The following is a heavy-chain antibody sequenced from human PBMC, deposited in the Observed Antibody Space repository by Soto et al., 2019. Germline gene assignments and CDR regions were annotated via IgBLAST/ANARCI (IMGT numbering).Heavy chain of an antibody. D-gene: IGHD2-21*02. CDR3: ARDAYCGGDCYSNY. J-gene: IGHJ4*02. CDR2: IYYSGST. CDR1: GGSISSGDYY. V-gene: IGHV4-30-4*01. Sequence: QVQLQESGPGLVKPSQTLSLTCTVSGGSISSGDYYWSWIRQPPGKGLEWIGYIYYSGSTYYNPSLKSRFTISVDTSKHQISLKLSSVTAADTAVYYCARDAYCGGDCYSNYWGQGTLVTVSS.